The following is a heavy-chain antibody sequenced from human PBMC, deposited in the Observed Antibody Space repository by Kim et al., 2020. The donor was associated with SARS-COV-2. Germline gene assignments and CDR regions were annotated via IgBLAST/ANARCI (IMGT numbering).Heavy chain of an antibody. D-gene: IGHD6-19*01. CDR1: GYTFTSYA. CDR3: ARGEGGLSSGWLLVGMDV. CDR2: INAGNGNT. Sequence: ASVKVSCKASGYTFTSYAMHWVRQAPGQRLEWMGWINAGNGNTKYSQKFQGRVTITRDTSASTAYMELSSLRSEDTAVYYCARGEGGLSSGWLLVGMDVWGQGTTVTVSS. J-gene: IGHJ6*02. V-gene: IGHV1-3*01.